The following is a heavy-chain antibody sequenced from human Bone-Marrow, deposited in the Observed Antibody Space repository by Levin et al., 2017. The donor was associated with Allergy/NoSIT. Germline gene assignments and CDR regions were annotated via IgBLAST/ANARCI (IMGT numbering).Heavy chain of an antibody. CDR3: ARASWIQLWLPREYYYYGMDV. CDR1: GFTFSSYW. D-gene: IGHD5-18*01. V-gene: IGHV3-74*01. J-gene: IGHJ6*02. CDR2: INSDGSST. Sequence: PGGSLRLSCAASGFTFSSYWMHWVRQAPGKGLVWVSRINSDGSSTSYADSVKGRFTISRDNAKNTLYLQMNSLRAEDTAVYYCARASWIQLWLPREYYYYGMDVWGQGTTVTVSS.